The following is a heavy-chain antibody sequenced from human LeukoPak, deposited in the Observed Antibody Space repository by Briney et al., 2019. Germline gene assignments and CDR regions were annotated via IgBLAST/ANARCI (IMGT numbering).Heavy chain of an antibody. V-gene: IGHV3-11*01. Sequence: GGSLRLSCAASGFTFSDYYMSWIRQAPGKGLEWVSYISSSGSTIYYADSVKGRFTTSRDNSKNSLYLQMNSLRAEDTAVYYCARDRDYSSSCPDYWGQGTLVTVSS. J-gene: IGHJ4*02. D-gene: IGHD6-13*01. CDR3: ARDRDYSSSCPDY. CDR2: ISSSGSTI. CDR1: GFTFSDYY.